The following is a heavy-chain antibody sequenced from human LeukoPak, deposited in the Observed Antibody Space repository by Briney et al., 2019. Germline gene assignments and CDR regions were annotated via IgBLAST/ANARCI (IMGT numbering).Heavy chain of an antibody. CDR3: ARGYCSSTSCPWDY. CDR1: GFTFSSYA. D-gene: IGHD2-2*01. Sequence: GGSLRLSCAASGFTFSSYAMHWVRQAPGKGLEWVAVISYDGSNKYYADSVKGRFTISRDNSKNTLYLQMNSLRAEDTAVYYCARGYCSSTSCPWDYWGQGTLVTVSS. J-gene: IGHJ4*02. V-gene: IGHV3-30-3*01. CDR2: ISYDGSNK.